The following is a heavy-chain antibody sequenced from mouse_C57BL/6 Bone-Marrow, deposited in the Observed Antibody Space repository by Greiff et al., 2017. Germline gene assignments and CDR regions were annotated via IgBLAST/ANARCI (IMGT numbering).Heavy chain of an antibody. CDR3: ARPVPYGSPYFDV. D-gene: IGHD1-1*01. CDR1: GYTFTSYW. Sequence: QVQLQQPGAELVKPGASVKLSCKASGYTFTSYWMHWVKQRPGQGLEWIGMIHPNSGSTNYNEKFKSKATLTVDKSSSTAYMQLSSLTSEDSAVYYCARPVPYGSPYFDVWGTGTTVTVSS. J-gene: IGHJ1*03. CDR2: IHPNSGST. V-gene: IGHV1-64*01.